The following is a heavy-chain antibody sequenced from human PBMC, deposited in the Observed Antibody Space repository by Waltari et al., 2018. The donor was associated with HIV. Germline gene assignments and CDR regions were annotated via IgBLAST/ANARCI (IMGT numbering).Heavy chain of an antibody. J-gene: IGHJ5*02. D-gene: IGHD4-17*01. Sequence: QVQLQESGPGLVKPSETLSLTCTVSGGSMTRYYWNWIRRPAGKGLEWIGRISTRGTTSYTPSLRSRVILSVDTSKTQFNLNLYSVTAADAAVYYCARGDYDDYGGRNWFDPWGQGTLVTVSS. V-gene: IGHV4-4*07. CDR3: ARGDYDDYGGRNWFDP. CDR2: ISTRGTT. CDR1: GGSMTRYY.